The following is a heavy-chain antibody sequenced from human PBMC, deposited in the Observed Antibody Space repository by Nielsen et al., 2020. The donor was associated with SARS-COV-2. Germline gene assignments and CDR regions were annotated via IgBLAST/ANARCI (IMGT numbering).Heavy chain of an antibody. J-gene: IGHJ4*02. CDR3: AKDRPNIWFGELLYQFDY. V-gene: IGHV3-30*18. D-gene: IGHD3-10*01. CDR2: ISYDGSNK. Sequence: VRPMPGKGLVWVAVISYDGSNKYYAASVKGRFTISRDNSKNTLYLQMNSLRAEDTAVYYCAKDRPNIWFGELLYQFDYWGQGTLVTVSS.